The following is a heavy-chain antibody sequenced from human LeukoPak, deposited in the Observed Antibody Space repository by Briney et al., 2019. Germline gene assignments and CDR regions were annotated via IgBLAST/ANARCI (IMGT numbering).Heavy chain of an antibody. V-gene: IGHV3-53*01. Sequence: GGSLRLSCAASGFTVSSNYMSWVRQAPGKGLEWVSVIYSGGSTYYADSVKGRFTISRDNSKNTLYLQMNSLRAEDTAVYYCARDRXPWXYXXSGLYGMDVWGQGTTVTVSS. CDR2: IYSGGST. D-gene: IGHD3-22*01. CDR3: ARDRXPWXYXXSGLYGMDV. CDR1: GFTVSSNY. J-gene: IGHJ6*02.